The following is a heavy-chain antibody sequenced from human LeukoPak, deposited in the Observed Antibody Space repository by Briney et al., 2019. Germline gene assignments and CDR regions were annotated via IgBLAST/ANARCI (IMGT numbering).Heavy chain of an antibody. J-gene: IGHJ4*02. D-gene: IGHD6-19*01. Sequence: RASVKVSCKASGGTFSSYAISWVRQAPGQGLEWMGGIIPIFGTANYAQKFQGRVTITTDESTSTAYMELSSLRSEDTAVYYCARWYSSGWYSGEVFDYWGRGTLVTVSS. CDR3: ARWYSSGWYSGEVFDY. CDR2: IIPIFGTA. CDR1: GGTFSSYA. V-gene: IGHV1-69*05.